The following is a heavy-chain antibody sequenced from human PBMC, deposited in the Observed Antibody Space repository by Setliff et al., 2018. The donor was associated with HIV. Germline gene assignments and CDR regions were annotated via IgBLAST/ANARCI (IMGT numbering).Heavy chain of an antibody. CDR3: ARGDPLRFLDY. D-gene: IGHD3-10*01. Sequence: SETLSLTCTVSGDSMSSDNYFWVWVRQPPGKGLEWIGEIYHTGSTNYNPSLTSRVIISVDKSNNLFFLNLTSVTAADTAVYYCARGDPLRFLDYWGQGTLVTVSS. V-gene: IGHV4-39*07. CDR2: IYHTGST. J-gene: IGHJ4*02. CDR1: GDSMSSDNYF.